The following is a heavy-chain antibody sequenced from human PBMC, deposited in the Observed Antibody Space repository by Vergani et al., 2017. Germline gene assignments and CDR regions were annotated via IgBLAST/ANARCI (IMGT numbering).Heavy chain of an antibody. D-gene: IGHD3-10*01. CDR2: IYWDDDN. J-gene: IGHJ4*02. CDR1: GFSLSTSGVG. V-gene: IGHV2-5*02. Sequence: QITLKESGPTLVKPTQTLTLTCTFSGFSLSTSGVGVGWIRQPPGQALEWLALIYWDDDNRYSPSLKSRLTITKDTSKNQVVLTMTNMDPVDTATYYCARTVWFGEAFDYWGQGTLVTVSS. CDR3: ARTVWFGEAFDY.